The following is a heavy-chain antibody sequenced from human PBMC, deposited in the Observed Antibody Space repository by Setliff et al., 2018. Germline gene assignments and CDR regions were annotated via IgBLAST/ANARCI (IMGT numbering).Heavy chain of an antibody. V-gene: IGHV3-7*03. CDR3: TTVAIQIWSASGAFDI. CDR1: GFMFRGYL. CDR2: IRQDGFEK. D-gene: IGHD5-18*01. J-gene: IGHJ3*02. Sequence: PGGPLRLSCAASGFMFRGYLMAWVRQAPGKGLEWVASIRQDGFEKHYVDSVKGRFTISRDNGEDSMYLQMSSLRAEDTAVYYCTTVAIQIWSASGAFDIWGRGVLVTVSS.